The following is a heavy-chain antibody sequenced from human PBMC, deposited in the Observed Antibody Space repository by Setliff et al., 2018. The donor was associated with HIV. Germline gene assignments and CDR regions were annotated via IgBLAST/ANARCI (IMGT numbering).Heavy chain of an antibody. Sequence: PSETLSLTCSVSNGSISSGGYFWSWIRQHPGKGLEWIGYIYYNGNTYYNPSLKRRAAISLDTSENHFSLKLTSVTAADTAIYFCARGGRKDLTDNWGQGTLVTVSS. CDR3: ARGGRKDLTDN. CDR1: NGSISSGGYF. V-gene: IGHV4-31*03. D-gene: IGHD2-21*02. CDR2: IYYNGNT. J-gene: IGHJ1*01.